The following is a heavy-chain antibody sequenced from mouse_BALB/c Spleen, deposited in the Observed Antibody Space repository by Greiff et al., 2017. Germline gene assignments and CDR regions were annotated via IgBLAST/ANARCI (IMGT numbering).Heavy chain of an antibody. Sequence: VQLKESGAELVRPGALVKLSCKASGFNIKDYNMHWVKQRPEQGLEWIGWIDPENGNTIYDPKFQGKASITADTSSNTAYLQLSSLTSEDTAVYYCAGYGYDYFDYWGQGTTLTVSS. V-gene: IGHV14-1*02. CDR3: AGYGYDYFDY. D-gene: IGHD1-2*01. CDR1: GFNIKDYN. J-gene: IGHJ2*01. CDR2: IDPENGNT.